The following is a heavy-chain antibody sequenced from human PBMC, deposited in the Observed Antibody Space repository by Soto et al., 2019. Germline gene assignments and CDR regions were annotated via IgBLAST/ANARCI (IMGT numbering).Heavy chain of an antibody. CDR2: IYYSGST. Sequence: SETLSLTCTVSGGSISSYYWSWIRQPPGKGLEWIGYIYYSGSTNYNPSLKSRVTISVDTSKNQFSLKLSSVTAADTAVYYCARDRGGAAADNWFDPWGQGTLVTVS. D-gene: IGHD6-13*01. J-gene: IGHJ5*02. V-gene: IGHV4-59*01. CDR1: GGSISSYY. CDR3: ARDRGGAAADNWFDP.